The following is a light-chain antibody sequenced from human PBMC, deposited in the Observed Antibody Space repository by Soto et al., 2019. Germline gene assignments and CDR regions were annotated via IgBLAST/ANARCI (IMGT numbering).Light chain of an antibody. CDR1: QSVSSY. CDR2: DAS. V-gene: IGKV3-11*01. Sequence: EIVLTQSPATLSLSPGERXTLSCRASQSVSSYLAWYQQKPGQAPRLLIYDASNRATGIPARFSGSGSGTDFTLTISSLEPEXXXVXXXXXXXNWPAITFGQGTRLEIK. CDR3: XXXXNWPAIT. J-gene: IGKJ5*01.